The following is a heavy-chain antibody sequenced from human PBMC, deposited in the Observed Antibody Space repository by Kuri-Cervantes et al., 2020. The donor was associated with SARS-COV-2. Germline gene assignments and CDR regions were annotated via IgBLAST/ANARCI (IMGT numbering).Heavy chain of an antibody. CDR2: ISSSGSTI. CDR3: AKLSNWDDAFDI. Sequence: GGSLRLSCAASGFTFSDYYMSWIRQAPGKGLEWVSYISSSGSTIYYADSVKGRFTISRDNAKNSLYLQMNSLRAEDTAVYYCAKLSNWDDAFDIWGQGTMVTVSS. V-gene: IGHV3-11*04. J-gene: IGHJ3*02. CDR1: GFTFSDYY. D-gene: IGHD1-1*01.